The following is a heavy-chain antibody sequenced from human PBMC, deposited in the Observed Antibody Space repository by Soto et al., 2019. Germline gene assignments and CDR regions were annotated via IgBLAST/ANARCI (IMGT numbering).Heavy chain of an antibody. V-gene: IGHV3-30-3*01. Sequence: GGSLRLSCAASGFTFSSYAMHWVRQAPGKGLEWVAVISYDGSNKYYADSVKGRFTISRDNSKNTLYLQMNSLRAEDTAVYYCARDPGYCSGGSCCSDFDYWGQGTLVTVSS. J-gene: IGHJ4*02. CDR1: GFTFSSYA. CDR2: ISYDGSNK. D-gene: IGHD2-15*01. CDR3: ARDPGYCSGGSCCSDFDY.